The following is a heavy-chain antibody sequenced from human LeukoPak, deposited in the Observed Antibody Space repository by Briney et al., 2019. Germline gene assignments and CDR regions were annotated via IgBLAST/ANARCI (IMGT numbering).Heavy chain of an antibody. Sequence: PSETLSLTCTASGGSISGYYWSWIRQPAGKGLKWIGRIYTSGSTNYNPSLKSRVTMSVDTSKNQFSLKLSSVTAADTAVYYCARDSPGYSSGWYYFDYWGQGTLVTVSS. V-gene: IGHV4-4*07. CDR2: IYTSGST. CDR3: ARDSPGYSSGWYYFDY. CDR1: GGSISGYY. J-gene: IGHJ4*02. D-gene: IGHD6-19*01.